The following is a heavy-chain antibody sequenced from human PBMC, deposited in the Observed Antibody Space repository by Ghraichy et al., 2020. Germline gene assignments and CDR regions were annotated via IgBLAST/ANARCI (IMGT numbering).Heavy chain of an antibody. CDR2: IYYSGST. CDR3: ARQVATGSSYFDY. V-gene: IGHV4-39*01. J-gene: IGHJ4*02. D-gene: IGHD5-12*01. Sequence: GSLRLSCTVSGGSISSSSYYWGWIRPPPGKGLEWIGSIYYSGSTYYNPSLKSRVTISVDTSKNQFSLKLSSVTAADTAVYYCARQVATGSSYFDYWGQGTLVTVSS. CDR1: GGSISSSSYY.